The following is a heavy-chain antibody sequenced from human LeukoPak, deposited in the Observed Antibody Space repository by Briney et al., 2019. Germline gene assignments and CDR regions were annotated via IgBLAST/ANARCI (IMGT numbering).Heavy chain of an antibody. Sequence: SVKVSCKASGYTFTNYGITWVRQAPGQGLEWMGGIIPIFGTANYAQKFQGRVTITADESTSTAYMELSSLRSEDTAVYYCASVYDYYDSSGYSPFDYWGQGTLVTVSS. D-gene: IGHD3-22*01. J-gene: IGHJ4*02. V-gene: IGHV1-69*13. CDR1: GYTFTNYG. CDR2: IIPIFGTA. CDR3: ASVYDYYDSSGYSPFDY.